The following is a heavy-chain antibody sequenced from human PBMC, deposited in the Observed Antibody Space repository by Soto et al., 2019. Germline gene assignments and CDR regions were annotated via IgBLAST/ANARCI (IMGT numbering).Heavy chain of an antibody. Sequence: EVQLVESGGGLVQPGGSLRLSCAASGFTFSSYSMNWVRQAPGKGLEWVSYISSSSSTIYYADSVKGRFTISRDNAKNSXYLQXNXXXXXXXAVXXCARDIVLIYYYYYMDVWGKGTTVTVSS. D-gene: IGHD2-8*01. CDR3: ARDIVLIYYYYYMDV. CDR1: GFTFSSYS. V-gene: IGHV3-48*01. J-gene: IGHJ6*03. CDR2: ISSSSSTI.